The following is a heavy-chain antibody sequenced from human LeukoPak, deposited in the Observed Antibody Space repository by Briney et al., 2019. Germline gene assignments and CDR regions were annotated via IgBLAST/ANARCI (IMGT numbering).Heavy chain of an antibody. CDR1: GGSISSSSYY. Sequence: SETLSLTCTVSGGSISSSSYYWGWIRQPPGKGLEWIGSINYSGSTYYNPSPKSRVTISIDTSENQFSLKLASVTAADTAVYYCARQIGAGRWSFDYWGQGTLVTVSS. J-gene: IGHJ4*02. V-gene: IGHV4-39*01. CDR2: INYSGST. CDR3: ARQIGAGRWSFDY. D-gene: IGHD4-23*01.